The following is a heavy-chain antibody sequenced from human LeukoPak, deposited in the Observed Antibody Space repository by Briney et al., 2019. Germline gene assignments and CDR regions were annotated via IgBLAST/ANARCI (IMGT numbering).Heavy chain of an antibody. V-gene: IGHV1-69*04. CDR2: IIPILGIA. J-gene: IGHJ5*02. Sequence: SVKVSCKASGGTFSSYAISWVRQAPGQGLEWMGRIIPILGIANYAQKFQGRVTITADKSTSTAYMELSSLRSDDTAVYYCARGSSNFWSGNDWFDPWGQGTLVTVSS. CDR3: ARGSSNFWSGNDWFDP. CDR1: GGTFSSYA. D-gene: IGHD3-3*01.